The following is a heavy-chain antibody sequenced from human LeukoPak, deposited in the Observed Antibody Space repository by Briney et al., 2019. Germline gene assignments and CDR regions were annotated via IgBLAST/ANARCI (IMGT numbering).Heavy chain of an antibody. CDR2: INWSGTTR. V-gene: IGHV3-20*04. Sequence: PGGSLRLSCAASGFTFDEHAMNRVRQAPGKGLEWVSGINWSGTTRTYADSVKGRFTISRDNANNSLYLQMNSLRPEDTALYYCARDLFLVGSGMDVWGQGTTVAVSS. D-gene: IGHD3-3*01. CDR3: ARDLFLVGSGMDV. J-gene: IGHJ6*02. CDR1: GFTFDEHA.